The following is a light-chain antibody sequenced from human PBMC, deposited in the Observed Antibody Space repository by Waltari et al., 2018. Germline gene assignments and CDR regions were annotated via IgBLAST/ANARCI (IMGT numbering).Light chain of an antibody. CDR1: SSDSGAYES. J-gene: IGLJ2*01. CDR2: DVT. Sequence: SALTQPDAVSGSPGQSITISCSAISSDSGAYESVSWYQQNPGKAPKVIIYDVTSRPSGVSHRFSGAKSGSSASLTISVLQPEDEADYYCRSFTTSTTGIFGGGTRLTVL. CDR3: RSFTTSTTGI. V-gene: IGLV2-14*01.